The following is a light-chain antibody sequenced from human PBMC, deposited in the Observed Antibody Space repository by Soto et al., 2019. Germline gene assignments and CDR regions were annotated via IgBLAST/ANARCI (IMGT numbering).Light chain of an antibody. CDR2: DAS. J-gene: IGKJ2*01. V-gene: IGKV1-5*01. Sequence: DIQMTQSPSALSASLGDRVTITYRASHSIDTWLAWYQQRPGKAPNLLIYDASSLASGVPSRFSGGGSGTEFPLTISNLQPDDFGTYYCHQYKSYTPYTIGQGTKVEIK. CDR1: HSIDTW. CDR3: HQYKSYTPYT.